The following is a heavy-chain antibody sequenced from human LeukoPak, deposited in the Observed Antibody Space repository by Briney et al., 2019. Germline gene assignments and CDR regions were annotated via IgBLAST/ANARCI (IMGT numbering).Heavy chain of an antibody. V-gene: IGHV3-23*01. CDR1: GFTLRSYA. J-gene: IGHJ4*02. Sequence: QPGGSLRLSCAVSGFTLRSYAMTWPPEAPGKGLEWVSGISASGDSTVYADSVKGRFTISRDNSKNTPYLQVSNLRAEDTAVYYCAKSLRRSGYDLDYWGQGTLVTVSS. CDR3: AKSLRRSGYDLDY. CDR2: ISASGDST. D-gene: IGHD5-12*01.